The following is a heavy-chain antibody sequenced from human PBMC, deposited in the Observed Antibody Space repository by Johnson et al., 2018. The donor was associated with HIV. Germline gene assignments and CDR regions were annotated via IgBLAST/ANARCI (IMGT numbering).Heavy chain of an antibody. CDR2: IRYDGINQ. CDR3: AKSPGKDHGGNSGAFDI. V-gene: IGHV3-30*02. D-gene: IGHD4-23*01. J-gene: IGHJ3*02. Sequence: VESGGSLRLSCAASGFTFSSYAMHWVRQAPGKGLEWVAFIRYDGINQDYADSVKGRFTISRDNSKNTLYLQMNSLRVEDTAVYYCAKSPGKDHGGNSGAFDIWGQGTMVTVSS. CDR1: GFTFSSYA.